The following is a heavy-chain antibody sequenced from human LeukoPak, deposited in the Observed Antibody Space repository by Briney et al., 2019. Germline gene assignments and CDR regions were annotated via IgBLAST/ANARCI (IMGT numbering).Heavy chain of an antibody. CDR2: IHRSGST. CDR3: ARGIPHYCSSTTCPNDY. D-gene: IGHD2-2*01. Sequence: PSETLSLTCAVYGGSFSGYSWSWIRQPPGKGLEWIGEIHRSGSTNYHPSLKSRVTISVDTSKNQLSLKLSSVTAADTAVYYCARGIPHYCSSTTCPNDYWGQGTLVTVSS. V-gene: IGHV4-34*01. J-gene: IGHJ4*02. CDR1: GGSFSGYS.